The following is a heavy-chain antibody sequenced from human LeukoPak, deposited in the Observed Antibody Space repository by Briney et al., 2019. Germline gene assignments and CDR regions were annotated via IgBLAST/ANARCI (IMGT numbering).Heavy chain of an antibody. V-gene: IGHV1-69*05. Sequence: SVKVSCKASGGTFSSYAISWVRQAPGQGLEWMGRIIPIFGTANYAQKFQGRVTITTDESTSTAYMELSRLRSEDTAVYYCARDGGYGSGSIYYYYYMDVWGKGTTVTVSS. J-gene: IGHJ6*03. CDR1: GGTFSSYA. D-gene: IGHD3-10*01. CDR2: IIPIFGTA. CDR3: ARDGGYGSGSIYYYYYMDV.